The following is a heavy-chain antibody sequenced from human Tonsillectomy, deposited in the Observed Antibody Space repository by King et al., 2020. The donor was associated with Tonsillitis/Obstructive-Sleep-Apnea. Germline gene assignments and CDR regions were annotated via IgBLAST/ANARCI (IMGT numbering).Heavy chain of an antibody. V-gene: IGHV4-34*01. CDR3: ARVPDNVVVPAVTNGGGYFDY. Sequence: VQLQQWGAGLLKPSETLSLTCAVYGGSFSGYYWSWIRQPPGKGLEWIGEINHSGSTNYNPSLKSRVTISVDTSKNQFSLKLSSVTAADTAVYYCARVPDNVVVPAVTNGGGYFDYWGQGTLVTVSS. CDR2: INHSGST. D-gene: IGHD2-2*01. J-gene: IGHJ4*02. CDR1: GGSFSGYY.